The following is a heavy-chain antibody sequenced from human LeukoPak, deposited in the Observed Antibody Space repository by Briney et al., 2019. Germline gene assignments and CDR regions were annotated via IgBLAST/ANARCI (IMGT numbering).Heavy chain of an antibody. CDR1: GGSFSGYY. D-gene: IGHD5-24*01. CDR2: INHSGST. J-gene: IGHJ4*02. Sequence: PSETLSLTCAVSGGSFSGYYWSWIRQPPGKGLEWIGEINHSGSTNYNPSLKSRVTISVDTSKNQFSPKLSSVTAADTAVYYCARGGRWLQFHWGQGTLVTVSS. CDR3: ARGGRWLQFH. V-gene: IGHV4-34*01.